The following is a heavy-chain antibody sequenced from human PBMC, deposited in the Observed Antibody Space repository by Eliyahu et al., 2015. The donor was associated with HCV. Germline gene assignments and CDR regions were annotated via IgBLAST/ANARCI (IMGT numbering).Heavy chain of an antibody. CDR2: IYHSGST. Sequence: QVQLQESGPGLVKPSETLSLTCAVSGXSISSGYYWGWIRQPPGKGLEWIGSIYHSGSTYYNPSLKSRVTISVDTSKNQFSLKLSSVTAADTAVYYCAALTSGYCSGGSCYAGDAFDIWGQGTMVTVSS. CDR3: AALTSGYCSGGSCYAGDAFDI. V-gene: IGHV4-38-2*01. CDR1: GXSISSGYY. J-gene: IGHJ3*02. D-gene: IGHD2-15*01.